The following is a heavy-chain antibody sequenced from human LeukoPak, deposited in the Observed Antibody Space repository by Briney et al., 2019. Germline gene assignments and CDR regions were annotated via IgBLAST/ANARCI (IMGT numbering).Heavy chain of an antibody. V-gene: IGHV3-23*01. J-gene: IGHJ4*02. CDR1: GFTVRSYA. CDR3: AKASWVSAADAVL. D-gene: IGHD6-13*01. CDR2: VRGDGDT. Sequence: GGSLRLSCVASGFTVRSYAMSWGRQAPARGLEWVSSVRGDGDTFYADFVKGRFTLSRDESTNTVYLQLNNLRAEDTAVYYCAKASWVSAADAVLWGRGTLVTVTS.